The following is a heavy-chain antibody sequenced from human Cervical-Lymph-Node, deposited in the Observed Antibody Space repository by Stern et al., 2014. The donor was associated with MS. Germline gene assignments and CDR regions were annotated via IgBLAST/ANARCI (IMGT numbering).Heavy chain of an antibody. V-gene: IGHV3-30*03. CDR3: AYCSSTSHYYYYGMDV. Sequence: VQLVESGGGVVQPGRSLRLSCAASGFTFSSYGMHWVRQAPGKGLEWVAVISYDGSNKYYANSVKGRFTISRDNSKNTLYLQMNSLRAEDTAVYYCAYCSSTSHYYYYGMDVWGQGTTVTVSS. J-gene: IGHJ6*02. CDR2: ISYDGSNK. D-gene: IGHD2-2*01. CDR1: GFTFSSYG.